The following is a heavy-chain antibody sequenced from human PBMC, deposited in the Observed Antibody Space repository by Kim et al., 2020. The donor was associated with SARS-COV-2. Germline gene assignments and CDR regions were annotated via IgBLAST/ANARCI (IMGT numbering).Heavy chain of an antibody. CDR3: ARGLVRQQLVENWFDP. Sequence: ASVKVSCKASGYTFTSYAMHWVRQAPGQRLEWMGWINAGNGNTKYSQKFQGRVTITRDTSASTAYMELSSLRSEDTAVYYCARGLVRQQLVENWFDPWGQGTLVTVSS. CDR1: GYTFTSYA. V-gene: IGHV1-3*01. D-gene: IGHD6-13*01. J-gene: IGHJ5*02. CDR2: INAGNGNT.